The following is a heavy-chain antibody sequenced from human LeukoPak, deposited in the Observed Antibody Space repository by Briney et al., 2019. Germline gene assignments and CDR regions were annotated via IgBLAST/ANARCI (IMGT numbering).Heavy chain of an antibody. V-gene: IGHV3-48*03. CDR3: ARDYGGSAPFDY. CDR1: GFTFSSYE. D-gene: IGHD4-23*01. J-gene: IGHJ4*02. CDR2: ISSSGSTI. Sequence: QPGGSPRLSCAASGFTFSSYEMNWVRQAPGKGLEWVSYISSSGSTIYYADSVKGRFTISRDNAKNSLYLQMNSLRAEDTAVYYCARDYGGSAPFDYWGQGTLVTVSS.